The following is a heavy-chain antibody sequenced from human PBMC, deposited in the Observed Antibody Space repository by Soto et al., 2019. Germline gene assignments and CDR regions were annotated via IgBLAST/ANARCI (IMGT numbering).Heavy chain of an antibody. Sequence: QVQLVESGGGVVQPGRSLRLSCAASGFTFYNYAMHWVRQAPGKGLEWVTTISADGDDKYYADSVKGRFTISRDNSKNTLDLQMNGLTAEDTAIYFCAKGSMSPRHFLDRWGQGTLVTVSP. D-gene: IGHD2-2*01. V-gene: IGHV3-30*18. J-gene: IGHJ5*02. CDR3: AKGSMSPRHFLDR. CDR2: ISADGDDK. CDR1: GFTFYNYA.